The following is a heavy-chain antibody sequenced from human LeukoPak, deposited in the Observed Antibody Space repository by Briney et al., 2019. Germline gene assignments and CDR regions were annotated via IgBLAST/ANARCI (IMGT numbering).Heavy chain of an antibody. V-gene: IGHV4-61*02. Sequence: PSQTLSLTCTVSGGSISSGSYYWRWIRQPAGKGLEWIGRIYTSGSTNYNPSLKSRVTISVDTSTNNFSLKLSSVTAADTAVYYCARDAREYDYVWGSYRSNWFDPWGQGTLVTVSS. CDR1: GGSISSGSYY. CDR2: IYTSGST. D-gene: IGHD3-16*02. J-gene: IGHJ5*02. CDR3: ARDAREYDYVWGSYRSNWFDP.